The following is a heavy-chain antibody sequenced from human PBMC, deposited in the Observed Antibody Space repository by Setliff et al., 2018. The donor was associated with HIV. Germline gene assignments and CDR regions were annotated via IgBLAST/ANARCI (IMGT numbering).Heavy chain of an antibody. V-gene: IGHV1-46*01. CDR3: AGDMVRAYGLDV. J-gene: IGHJ6*02. D-gene: IGHD3-10*01. CDR1: GYTFTNFY. Sequence: ASVKVSCKASGYTFTNFYMHWVRQAPGQGLEWMGIINPGGGNTRYAQRFQGRVSMTRDTSTSTVYMELSSLRSEDTAVYYCAGDMVRAYGLDVWGHGTTVTVSS. CDR2: INPGGGNT.